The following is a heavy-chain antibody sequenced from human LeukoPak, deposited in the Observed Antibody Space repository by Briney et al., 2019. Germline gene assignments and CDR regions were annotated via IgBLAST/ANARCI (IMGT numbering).Heavy chain of an antibody. V-gene: IGHV1-46*01. CDR1: GYIFTSYF. D-gene: IGHD3-16*02. J-gene: IGHJ4*02. CDR3: ATLAFGGVIDYFDY. Sequence: ASVKVSCKASGYIFTSYFMHWVRQAPGQGLEWMGIINPSGGSTSYAQKFQGRVTMTRDTSTSTVYMELSSLRSEDTAVYYCATLAFGGVIDYFDYWGQGTLVTVSS. CDR2: INPSGGST.